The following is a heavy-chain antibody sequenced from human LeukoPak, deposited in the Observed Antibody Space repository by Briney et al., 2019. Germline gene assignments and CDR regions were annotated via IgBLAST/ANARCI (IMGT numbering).Heavy chain of an antibody. D-gene: IGHD1-26*01. V-gene: IGHV4-39*01. J-gene: IGHJ3*02. CDR3: ARLKWEVLLAPFDI. CDR1: GDSISSSSSY. CDR2: VSYSGST. Sequence: SETLSLTCTVSGDSISSSSSYWGWIRQPPGKVLEWIGTVSYSGSTYYNPSLKSRVIVSVDTSKNQFSLKVRSVTAADTAVYYCARLKWEVLLAPFDIWGQGTMVTVYS.